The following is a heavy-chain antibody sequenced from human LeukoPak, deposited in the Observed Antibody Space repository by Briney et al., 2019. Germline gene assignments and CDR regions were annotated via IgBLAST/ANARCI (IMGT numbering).Heavy chain of an antibody. J-gene: IGHJ4*02. Sequence: ASVKVSCKASGYTFTSNYIHWVRQAPGQGLEWMGMIYPSGGSTSYAQKFQGRVTMTRDTSTSTVYMELSSLRSEDTAVYYCARGRAGYCTNGVCYRRGYYFDYWGQGTLVTVSS. CDR1: GYTFTSNY. V-gene: IGHV1-46*01. D-gene: IGHD2-8*01. CDR3: ARGRAGYCTNGVCYRRGYYFDY. CDR2: IYPSGGST.